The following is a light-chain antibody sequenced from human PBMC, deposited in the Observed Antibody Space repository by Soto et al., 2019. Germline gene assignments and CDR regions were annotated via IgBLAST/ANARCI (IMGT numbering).Light chain of an antibody. V-gene: IGKV1-27*01. Sequence: DSQLTLSPSSLSASVGNRVSITCRASQGISNYLAWYQQKPGKVPKVLVYAASTLQPGVPSRFSGSGSGTDFTLTISSLQPDDIAPYYCQNDSSAPITFGQGTRLEIK. CDR3: QNDSSAPIT. CDR2: AAS. CDR1: QGISNY. J-gene: IGKJ5*01.